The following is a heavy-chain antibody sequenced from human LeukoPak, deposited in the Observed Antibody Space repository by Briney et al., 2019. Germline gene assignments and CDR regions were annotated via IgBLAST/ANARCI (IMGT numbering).Heavy chain of an antibody. CDR2: ISSSSSYI. D-gene: IGHD2-15*01. CDR1: GFTFSSYS. V-gene: IGHV3-21*01. CDR3: ARDRRYCSGGSCYSQPSTPDAFDI. J-gene: IGHJ3*02. Sequence: GSLRLSCAASGFTFSSYSMNWVRQAPGKGLEWVSSISSSSSYIYYADSVKGRFTISRDNAKNSLYLQMNSLRAEDTAVYYCARDRRYCSGGSCYSQPSTPDAFDIWAKGQWSPSPQ.